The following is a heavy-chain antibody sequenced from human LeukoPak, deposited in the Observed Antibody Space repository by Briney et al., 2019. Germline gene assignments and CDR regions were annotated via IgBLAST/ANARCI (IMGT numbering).Heavy chain of an antibody. J-gene: IGHJ6*03. V-gene: IGHV1-8*01. CDR3: ASSPYYYDSSGPYYYYMDV. CDR2: KNPNSGNS. Sequence: ASVKVSCKASGYTFTNYDINWVRQATGQGLEWMGYKNPNSGNSAYAQKFQGRVTITTDASITTAYMELSGLRSEDTAVYYCASSPYYYDSSGPYYYYMDVWGKGTTVTVSS. D-gene: IGHD3-22*01. CDR1: GYTFTNYD.